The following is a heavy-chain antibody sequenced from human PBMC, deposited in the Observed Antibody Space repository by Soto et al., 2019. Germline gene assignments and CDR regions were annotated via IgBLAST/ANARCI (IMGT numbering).Heavy chain of an antibody. D-gene: IGHD3-16*01. CDR3: ATIGGHLGAFDY. Sequence: EVQLVESGGGLVKPGGSLRLSCAASGFTFSNAWRSWVRQAPGKGLEWVGRIKSRADGGTADHAEPVKGRFAISRDDSKNTLYLQMNSLKTEDTAVYYCATIGGHLGAFDYWGQGTLVTVSS. CDR2: IKSRADGGTA. J-gene: IGHJ4*02. V-gene: IGHV3-15*01. CDR1: GFTFSNAW.